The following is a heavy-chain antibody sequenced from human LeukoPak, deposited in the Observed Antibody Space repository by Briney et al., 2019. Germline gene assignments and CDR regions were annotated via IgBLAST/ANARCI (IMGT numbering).Heavy chain of an antibody. CDR1: GYSFTSYW. V-gene: IGHV5-51*01. J-gene: IGHJ6*02. D-gene: IGHD3-16*01. CDR2: IYPGDSDT. CDR3: ARLSTPRSFYYGMDV. Sequence: GESLKISCKGSGYSFTSYWIGWVRQMPGKGLEWMGIIYPGDSDTRYSPSFQGQVTISADKSISTAYLQWSGLKASDTAMYYCARLSTPRSFYYGMDVWGQGTTVTVSS.